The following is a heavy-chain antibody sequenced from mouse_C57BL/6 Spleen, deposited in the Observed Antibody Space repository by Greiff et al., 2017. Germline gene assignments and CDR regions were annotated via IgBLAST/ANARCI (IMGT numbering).Heavy chain of an antibody. J-gene: IGHJ2*01. CDR3: ARSKIDYGYGPYFDY. D-gene: IGHD2-2*01. Sequence: VQLQQPGAELVKPGASVKLSCKASGYTFPSYWMHWVKQRPGRGLGWIGRIDPNSGGTKYNEKFKSKATLTVDKPSSTAYMQLSSLTSEDSAVYYCARSKIDYGYGPYFDYWGQGTTLTVSS. CDR2: IDPNSGGT. CDR1: GYTFPSYW. V-gene: IGHV1-72*01.